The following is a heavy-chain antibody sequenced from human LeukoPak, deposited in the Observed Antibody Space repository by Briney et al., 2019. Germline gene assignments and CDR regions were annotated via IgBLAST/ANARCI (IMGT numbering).Heavy chain of an antibody. V-gene: IGHV4-39*07. CDR3: ARAVAGTALRLIDY. CDR1: GGSISSSSYY. J-gene: IGHJ4*02. CDR2: IYYSGST. Sequence: SETLSLTCTVSGGSISSSSYYWGWIRQPPGKGLEWIGSIYYSGSTNYNPSLKSRVTISVDTSKNQFSLKLSSVTAADTAVYYCARAVAGTALRLIDYWGQGTLVTVSS. D-gene: IGHD6-19*01.